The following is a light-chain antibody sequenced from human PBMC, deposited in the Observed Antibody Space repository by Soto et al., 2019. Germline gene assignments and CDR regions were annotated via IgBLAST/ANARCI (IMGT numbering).Light chain of an antibody. CDR2: AAS. V-gene: IGKV3-20*01. CDR3: QQYGNSPPYT. CDR1: QNLGSGY. J-gene: IGKJ2*01. Sequence: EIVLTQSPGTLSLSPGDRATLSCRASQNLGSGYLAWYQQKPGQAPRILIYAASTRATGIPDRFSGSGSGTDYSLTISRLEPEDFAVYYCQQYGNSPPYTFGQGTKVDIK.